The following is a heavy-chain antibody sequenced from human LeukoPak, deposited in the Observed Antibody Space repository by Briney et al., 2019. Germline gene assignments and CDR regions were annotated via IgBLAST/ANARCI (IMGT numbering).Heavy chain of an antibody. D-gene: IGHD2-15*01. J-gene: IGHJ6*03. V-gene: IGHV4-59*01. Sequence: PSETLSLTCTVSGGSISSYYWCWIRQPPGKGLEWIGYIYYSGSTNYNPSLKSRVTISVDTSKNQFSLKLSSVTAADTAVYYCARRLYCSGGSCPIPYYYYYMDVWGKGTTVTVSS. CDR2: IYYSGST. CDR1: GGSISSYY. CDR3: ARRLYCSGGSCPIPYYYYYMDV.